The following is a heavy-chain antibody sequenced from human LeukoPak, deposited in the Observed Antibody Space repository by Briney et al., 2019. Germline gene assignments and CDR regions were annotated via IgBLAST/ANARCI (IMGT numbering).Heavy chain of an antibody. CDR3: ARDSTWQWLATLGYYYYYMDG. Sequence: ASVKVSCRASGYTFTGYYMHWVRQAPGQGLEGMGWINPNSGGTNYAQKFQGRVTMTRDTSISTAYMELSRLRSDDTAVYYCARDSTWQWLATLGYYYYYMDGWGKGTTVTVSS. CDR1: GYTFTGYY. J-gene: IGHJ6*03. CDR2: INPNSGGT. D-gene: IGHD6-19*01. V-gene: IGHV1-2*02.